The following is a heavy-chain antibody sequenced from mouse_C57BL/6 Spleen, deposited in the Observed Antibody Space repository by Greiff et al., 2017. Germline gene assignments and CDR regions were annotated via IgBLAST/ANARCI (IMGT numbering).Heavy chain of an antibody. D-gene: IGHD2-4*01. V-gene: IGHV2-2*01. Sequence: QVQLQQSGPGLVQPSQSLSITCTVSGFSLTSYGVHWVRQSPGKGLEWLGVIWSGGSTDNNAAFISRLSISKDNSKSQVFFKMNSLQADDTAIYYCASADYDYDEGFAYWGQGTLVTVSA. J-gene: IGHJ3*01. CDR3: ASADYDYDEGFAY. CDR2: IWSGGST. CDR1: GFSLTSYG.